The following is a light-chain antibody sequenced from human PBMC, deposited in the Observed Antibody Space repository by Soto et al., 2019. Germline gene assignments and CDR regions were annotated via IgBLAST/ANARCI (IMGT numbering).Light chain of an antibody. Sequence: VEGRGAVPSRASQTIGTYVNWYRQKSGAASELLIYDASSLQSGVPSRFSGRRSRTDFTLTISSLQPADFATDYCQQSYSTPHFGGGTKVDIK. J-gene: IGKJ4*01. V-gene: IGKV1-39*01. CDR1: QTIGTY. CDR2: DAS. CDR3: QQSYSTPH.